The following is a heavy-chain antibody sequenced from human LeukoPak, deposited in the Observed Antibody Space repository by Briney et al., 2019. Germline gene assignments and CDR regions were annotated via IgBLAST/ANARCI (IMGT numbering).Heavy chain of an antibody. CDR1: GFTFSDYY. J-gene: IGHJ4*02. D-gene: IGHD5-24*01. Sequence: AGGSLRLSCAASGFTFSDYYVSWIRQAPGKGLEWVSYISSSGSTIYYADSVKGRFTISRDNAKNSLYLQMNSLRAEDTAVYYCARDSTPRMATDYWGQGTLVTVSS. V-gene: IGHV3-11*01. CDR3: ARDSTPRMATDY. CDR2: ISSSGSTI.